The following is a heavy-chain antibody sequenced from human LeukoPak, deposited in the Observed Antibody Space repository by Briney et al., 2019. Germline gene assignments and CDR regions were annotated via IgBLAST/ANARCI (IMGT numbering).Heavy chain of an antibody. CDR2: IKQDESEE. CDR3: ARDKIEGPTKLDY. D-gene: IGHD1-1*01. Sequence: GGSLRLSCAASGFTFSSYWMSWVRQAPGKGLEWVANIKQDESEEYYVDSLKGRFTISRDNAKNSLYLQMNSLRAEDTAVYYCARDKIEGPTKLDYWGQGILVTVPS. CDR1: GFTFSSYW. V-gene: IGHV3-7*01. J-gene: IGHJ4*02.